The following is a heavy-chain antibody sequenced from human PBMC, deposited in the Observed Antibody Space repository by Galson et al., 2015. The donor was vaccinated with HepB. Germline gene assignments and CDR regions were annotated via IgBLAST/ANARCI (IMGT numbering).Heavy chain of an antibody. V-gene: IGHV3-33*01. CDR3: ARGVDYDFWSGDGMDV. Sequence: SLRLSCAASGFTFSSYGMHWVRQAPGKGLEWVAVIWYDGSNKYYADSVKGRFTISRDNSKNTLYLQMNSLRAEDTAVYYCARGVDYDFWSGDGMDVWGQGTTVTVSS. D-gene: IGHD3-3*01. J-gene: IGHJ6*02. CDR1: GFTFSSYG. CDR2: IWYDGSNK.